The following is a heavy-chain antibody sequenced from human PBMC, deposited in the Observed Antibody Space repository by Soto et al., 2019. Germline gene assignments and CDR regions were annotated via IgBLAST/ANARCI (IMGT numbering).Heavy chain of an antibody. Sequence: PGESLKISCKGSRYSFTSYWIGWVRQMPGKGLEWMGIIYPGDSDTRYSPSFQGQVTISADKSISTAYLQWSSLKASDTAMYYCARVQYSSSSVGQFYYGMDVWGQGTTVTVSS. D-gene: IGHD6-6*01. V-gene: IGHV5-51*01. CDR3: ARVQYSSSSVGQFYYGMDV. CDR2: IYPGDSDT. J-gene: IGHJ6*02. CDR1: RYSFTSYW.